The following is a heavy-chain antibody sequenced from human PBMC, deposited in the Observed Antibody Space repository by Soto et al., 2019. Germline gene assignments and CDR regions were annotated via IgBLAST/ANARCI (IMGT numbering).Heavy chain of an antibody. CDR1: GGSFSGYY. V-gene: IGHV4-34*01. CDR3: ARDGLTQLRGGSIDY. CDR2: INHSGST. J-gene: IGHJ4*02. Sequence: QVQLQQWGAGLLKPSETLSLTCAVYGGSFSGYYWSWIRQPPGKRLEWIGEINHSGSTNYNPSLKSRVTISVDTSKNQFSLKLSSVTAADTAVYYCARDGLTQLRGGSIDYWGQGTLVTVSS. D-gene: IGHD2-2*01.